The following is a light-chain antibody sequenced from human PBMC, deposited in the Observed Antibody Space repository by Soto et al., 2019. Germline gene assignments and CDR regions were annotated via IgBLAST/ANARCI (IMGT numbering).Light chain of an antibody. Sequence: EIVLTQSPGTLSLSPGQRATLSCRASQSVSNNYLAWYQQKPGQAPRLXIYGASNRATGIPDRFSGSGSGTDFTLTISSLKPDDFATYYCQQYDSFSWTFGQGTKVDIK. CDR2: GAS. CDR1: QSVSNNY. J-gene: IGKJ1*01. CDR3: QQYDSFSWT. V-gene: IGKV3-20*01.